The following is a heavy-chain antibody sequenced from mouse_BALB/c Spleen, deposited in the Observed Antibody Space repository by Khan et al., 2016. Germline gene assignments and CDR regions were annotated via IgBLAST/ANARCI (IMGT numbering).Heavy chain of an antibody. V-gene: IGHV1-9*01. CDR1: GYTFSSYW. CDR2: ILPGNDNT. J-gene: IGHJ2*01. CDR3: ARSSPYFDY. Sequence: QVQLQQPGAELMKPGASVKIFCKATGYTFSSYWIEWVKQRPGHGLEWIGEILPGNDNTKYNEKFKGKATFTADTSSNTAYMQLSSLTSEDSAVYYCARSSPYFDYGGQGTTLTVSS.